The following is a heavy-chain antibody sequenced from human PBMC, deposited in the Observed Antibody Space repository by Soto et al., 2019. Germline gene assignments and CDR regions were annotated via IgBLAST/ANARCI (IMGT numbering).Heavy chain of an antibody. CDR2: IYPGDSDT. CDR1: GYRFTSYW. J-gene: IGHJ6*02. Sequence: GESLKISCQGSGYRFTSYWIGWVRQMPGKGLEWMGIIYPGDSDTRYSPSFQGQVTISADKSISTAYLQWSSLKASDTAMYYCAGGGVRGVITRTRDYYGMDVWGQGTTVTVSS. CDR3: AGGGVRGVITRTRDYYGMDV. V-gene: IGHV5-51*01. D-gene: IGHD3-10*01.